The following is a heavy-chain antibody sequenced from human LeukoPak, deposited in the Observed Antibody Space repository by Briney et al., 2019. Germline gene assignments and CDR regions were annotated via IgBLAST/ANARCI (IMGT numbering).Heavy chain of an antibody. J-gene: IGHJ2*01. CDR1: GFTVSSNY. CDR2: INWNGGST. Sequence: GGSLRLSCAASGFTVSSNYMSWVRQAPGKGLEWVSGINWNGGSTGYADSVKGRFTISRDNAKNSLYLQMNSLRAEDTALYHCAGVLTGYYIWYFDLWGRGTLVTVSS. D-gene: IGHD3-9*01. V-gene: IGHV3-20*01. CDR3: AGVLTGYYIWYFDL.